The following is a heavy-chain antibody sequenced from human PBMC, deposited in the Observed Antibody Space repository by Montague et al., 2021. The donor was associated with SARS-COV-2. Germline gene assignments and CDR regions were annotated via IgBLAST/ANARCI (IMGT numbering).Heavy chain of an antibody. CDR2: IYNSGST. CDR3: ALSLRYFDWADAFDV. V-gene: IGHV4-59*13. D-gene: IGHD3-9*01. Sequence: SETLSLTCTASGGSIDNYFWSWIRQPPGKGLEWIGYIYNSGSTNYNPSHKSRVTMSGDTSNNQFSLKLSSVTAADTAMYYCALSLRYFDWADAFDVWGQGTMVIVSS. J-gene: IGHJ3*01. CDR1: GGSIDNYF.